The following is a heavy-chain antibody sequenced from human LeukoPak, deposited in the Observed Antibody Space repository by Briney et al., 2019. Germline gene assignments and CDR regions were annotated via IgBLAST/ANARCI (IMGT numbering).Heavy chain of an antibody. J-gene: IGHJ5*02. CDR1: GYTFTSYD. CDR2: MNPNSGNT. Sequence: ASVKVSCKASGYTFTSYDINWVRQATGQGLEWMGWMNPNSGNTGYAQKFQGRVTMTRNTSISTAYMELSSLRSEDTAVYYCARVLSGLNWFDPWGQGTLVTVSS. CDR3: ARVLSGLNWFDP. D-gene: IGHD6-25*01. V-gene: IGHV1-8*01.